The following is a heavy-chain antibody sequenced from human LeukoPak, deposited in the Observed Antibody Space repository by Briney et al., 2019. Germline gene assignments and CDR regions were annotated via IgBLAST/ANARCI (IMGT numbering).Heavy chain of an antibody. CDR2: MYYSGST. CDR1: GGSISSYY. D-gene: IGHD2-2*01. CDR3: ARTRVPAPNFDY. Sequence: SETLSLTCTVSGGSISSYYWSWIRQPPGRGLEWIGYMYYSGSTNYNPSLKSRVTISVDTSKNQFSLKLSSVTAADTAVYCCARTRVPAPNFDYWGQGTLVTVSS. J-gene: IGHJ4*02. V-gene: IGHV4-59*01.